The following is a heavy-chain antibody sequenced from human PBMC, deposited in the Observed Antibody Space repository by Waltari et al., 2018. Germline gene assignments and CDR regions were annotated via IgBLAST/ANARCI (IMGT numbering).Heavy chain of an antibody. J-gene: IGHJ6*03. Sequence: EVQLVESGGGLVQPGGSLRLSCAASGFTFSSYEMNWVRQAPGKGLEWVSYISSSGSTIYYADSVKGRFTISRDNAKNSLYLQMNSLRAEDTAVYYCARAESGSYRVYYYYMDVWGKGTTVTVSS. D-gene: IGHD1-26*01. CDR3: ARAESGSYRVYYYYMDV. CDR1: GFTFSSYE. CDR2: ISSSGSTI. V-gene: IGHV3-48*03.